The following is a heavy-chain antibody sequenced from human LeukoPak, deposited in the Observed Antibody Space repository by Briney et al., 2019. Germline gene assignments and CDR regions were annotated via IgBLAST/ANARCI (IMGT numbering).Heavy chain of an antibody. CDR1: SHSMSTVDYS. CDR2: INNRGT. Sequence: SETLSLTCTVPSHSMSTVDYSWSWIRQPPGKGLEWIGYINNRGTSHNPSLKSRVAISVDTSKNQFSLKLTSVTAADTAVYYCAAGGHYYDSSGYYYFQDWGQGSLVTVPS. J-gene: IGHJ4*02. CDR3: AAGGHYYDSSGYYYFQD. V-gene: IGHV4-30-4*01. D-gene: IGHD3-22*01.